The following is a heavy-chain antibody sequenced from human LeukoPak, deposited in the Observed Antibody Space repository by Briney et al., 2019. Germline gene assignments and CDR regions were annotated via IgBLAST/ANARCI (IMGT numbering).Heavy chain of an antibody. CDR1: GFTFSSYG. D-gene: IGHD5-24*01. CDR3: ARGGGSSMTRSLEY. CDR2: IGGSGGTT. V-gene: IGHV3-23*01. Sequence: GGSLRLSCAASGFTFSSYGMHWVRQAPGKGLEWVSVIGGSGGTTVYADSVKGRFTTSRDNSKNTLYLQMNSLRAEDTAEYYCARGGGSSMTRSLEYWGQGTLVTVSS. J-gene: IGHJ4*02.